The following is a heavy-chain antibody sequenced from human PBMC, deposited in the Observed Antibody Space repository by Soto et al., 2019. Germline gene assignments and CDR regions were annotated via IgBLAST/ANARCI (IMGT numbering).Heavy chain of an antibody. J-gene: IGHJ4*02. CDR2: IWFDGGNE. Sequence: PGWSLRLSCAASGFPFSAYGMHWVRQAPGKGLQWVAVIWFDGGNEYYADSVRGRFTVSRDNSKNTLYLQMNSLTDEDTAVYYCARDSGGSGYEFDYWGQGTLVTVSS. CDR3: ARDSGGSGYEFDY. D-gene: IGHD3-22*01. CDR1: GFPFSAYG. V-gene: IGHV3-33*01.